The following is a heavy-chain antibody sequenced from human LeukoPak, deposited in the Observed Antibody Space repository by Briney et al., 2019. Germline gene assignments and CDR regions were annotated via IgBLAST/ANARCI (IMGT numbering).Heavy chain of an antibody. V-gene: IGHV1-69*06. CDR3: ARDHCSGGSCYPGAFEY. CDR1: GGTFSSYA. Sequence: ASVKVSCKASGGTFSSYAISWVRQAPGQGLEWMGGIIPIFGTANYAQKLQGRVTITADKSTSTAYMELSSLRSEDTAVYYCARDHCSGGSCYPGAFEYWGQGTLVTVSS. CDR2: IIPIFGTA. D-gene: IGHD2-15*01. J-gene: IGHJ4*02.